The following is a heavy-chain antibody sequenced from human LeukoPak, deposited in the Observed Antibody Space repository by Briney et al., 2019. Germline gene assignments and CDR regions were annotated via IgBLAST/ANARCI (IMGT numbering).Heavy chain of an antibody. Sequence: VASVKVSCKASGYTFTGYYMHWVRQAPGQGLEWMGIINPSGGSTSYAQKFQGRVTMTRDMSTSTVYMELSSLRSEDTAVYYCAREVGYCSGGSCYRNWYFDLWGRGTLVTVSS. CDR3: AREVGYCSGGSCYRNWYFDL. J-gene: IGHJ2*01. D-gene: IGHD2-15*01. V-gene: IGHV1-46*01. CDR1: GYTFTGYY. CDR2: INPSGGST.